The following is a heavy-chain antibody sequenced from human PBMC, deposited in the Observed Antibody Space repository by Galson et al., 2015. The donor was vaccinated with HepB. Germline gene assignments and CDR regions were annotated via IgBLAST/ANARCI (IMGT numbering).Heavy chain of an antibody. CDR1: GFTFSSYS. CDR3: ARATSPGLFDY. D-gene: IGHD6-19*01. J-gene: IGHJ4*02. Sequence: SLRLSCAASGFTFSSYSMNWVRQAPGKGLEWVSYISSSSSTIYYADSVKGRFTISRDNAKNSLYLQMNSLRAEDTAVYYCARATSPGLFDYWGQGTLVTVSS. V-gene: IGHV3-48*01. CDR2: ISSSSSTI.